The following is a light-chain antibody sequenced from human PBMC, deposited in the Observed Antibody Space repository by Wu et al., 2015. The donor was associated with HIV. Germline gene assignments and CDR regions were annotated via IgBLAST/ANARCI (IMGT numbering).Light chain of an antibody. V-gene: IGKV3-15*01. CDR3: QQYNSWPLT. CDR2: GIS. J-gene: IGKJ4*01. CDR1: QSVRDD. Sequence: EIVMTQSPATLSVSPGERVTLSCRASQSVRDDLAWYQQKPGQAPRLFIYGISTRAAGIPARFSDSRSGTEFTLTISSIQSEDFAVYYCQQYNSWPLTFGGGTKVEIK.